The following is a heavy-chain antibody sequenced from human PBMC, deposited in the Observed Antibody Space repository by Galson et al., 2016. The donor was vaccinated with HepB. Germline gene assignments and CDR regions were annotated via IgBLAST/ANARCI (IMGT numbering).Heavy chain of an antibody. D-gene: IGHD1-1*01. CDR3: AKSIRPDWNELDY. Sequence: SLRLSCAASGFTLSSYVMTWVRQAPGKGLEWVSVIRGNEAMTFYADSVKGRFTISRDASKNTLYLQMDSLRVEDTAMYYCAKSIRPDWNELDYWGQGALVTVSS. CDR2: IRGNEAMT. J-gene: IGHJ4*02. CDR1: GFTLSSYV. V-gene: IGHV3-23*01.